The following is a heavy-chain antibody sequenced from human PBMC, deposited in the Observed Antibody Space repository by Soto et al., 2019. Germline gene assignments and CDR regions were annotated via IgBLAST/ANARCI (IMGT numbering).Heavy chain of an antibody. D-gene: IGHD3-22*01. CDR3: ARGSYYYDSSGYYDY. J-gene: IGHJ4*02. Sequence: SETLSLTCTVSGGSMSSGDYYWSWIRQPPGKGLEWIGYIYYSGSTYYNPSLKSRVTISVDTSKNQFSLKLSSVTAADTAVYYCARGSYYYDSSGYYDYWGQGTLVTVSS. CDR1: GGSMSSGDYY. V-gene: IGHV4-30-4*01. CDR2: IYYSGST.